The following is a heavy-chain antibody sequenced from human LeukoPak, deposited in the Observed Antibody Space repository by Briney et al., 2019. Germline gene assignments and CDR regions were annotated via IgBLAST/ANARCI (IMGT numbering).Heavy chain of an antibody. Sequence: PGGSLRLSCAASGFTFSSYGMSWVRQAPGKGLEWVSAISGSGGSTYYADSVKGRFTISRDNSKNTLYLQMNSLRAEDTAVYYCAKVLGKIVGATDFDYWGQGTLVTVSS. J-gene: IGHJ4*02. CDR2: ISGSGGST. CDR1: GFTFSSYG. V-gene: IGHV3-23*01. D-gene: IGHD1-26*01. CDR3: AKVLGKIVGATDFDY.